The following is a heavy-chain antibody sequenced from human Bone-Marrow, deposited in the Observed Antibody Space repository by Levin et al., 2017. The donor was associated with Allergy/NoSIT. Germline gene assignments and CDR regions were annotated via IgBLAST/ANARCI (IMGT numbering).Heavy chain of an antibody. CDR2: IYPGDSDT. CDR3: ARHAYSSNWFRWFDP. CDR1: GYSFTSYW. V-gene: IGHV5-51*01. D-gene: IGHD6-13*01. Sequence: KVSCKGSGYSFTSYWIGWVRQMPGKGLEWMGIIYPGDSDTRYSPSFQGQVTISADKSISTAYLQWSSLKASDTAMYYCARHAYSSNWFRWFDPWGQGTLVTVSS. J-gene: IGHJ5*02.